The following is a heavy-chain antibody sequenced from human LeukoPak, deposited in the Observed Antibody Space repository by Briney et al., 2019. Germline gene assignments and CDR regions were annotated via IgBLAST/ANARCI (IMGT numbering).Heavy chain of an antibody. V-gene: IGHV3-74*01. CDR3: ARAETTVTYFDY. D-gene: IGHD4-17*01. CDR2: INSDGSST. J-gene: IGHJ4*02. Sequence: GGSLRLSCAASGFTFDDYGMSWVRQAPGKGLVWVSRINSDGSSTSYADSVKGRFTISRDNAKNTLYLQMNSLRAEDTAVYYCARAETTVTYFDYWGQGTLVTVSS. CDR1: GFTFDDYG.